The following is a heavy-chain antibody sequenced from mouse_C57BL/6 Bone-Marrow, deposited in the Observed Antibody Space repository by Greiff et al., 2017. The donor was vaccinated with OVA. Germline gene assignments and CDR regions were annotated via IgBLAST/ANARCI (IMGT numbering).Heavy chain of an antibody. D-gene: IGHD2-3*01. Sequence: QVQLKQSGAELARPGASVKLSCKASGYTFTSYGISWVKQRTGQGLEWIGEIYPRSGNTYYNEKFKGKATLTADKSSSTAYMELRSLTSEDSAVYFCAREGGYDGYYPYWGQGTLVTVSA. CDR2: IYPRSGNT. CDR3: AREGGYDGYYPY. V-gene: IGHV1-81*01. CDR1: GYTFTSYG. J-gene: IGHJ3*01.